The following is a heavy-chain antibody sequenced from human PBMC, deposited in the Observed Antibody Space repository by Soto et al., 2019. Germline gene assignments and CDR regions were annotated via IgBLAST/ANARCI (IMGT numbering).Heavy chain of an antibody. CDR3: ARESAGSGKNNWFDP. V-gene: IGHV4-59*01. CDR2: IHRTGST. D-gene: IGHD3-10*01. J-gene: IGHJ5*02. Sequence: SETLSLTCRVSRGSISSYYWSWVRQPPGKGLEWIGFIHRTGSTKYNPSLESRVTISVDTSQNQLSLRLSSVTAADTAVYYCARESAGSGKNNWFDPWGQGILVTAPQ. CDR1: RGSISSYY.